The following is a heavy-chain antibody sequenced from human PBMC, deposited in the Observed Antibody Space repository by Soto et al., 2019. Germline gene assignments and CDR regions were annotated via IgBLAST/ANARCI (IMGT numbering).Heavy chain of an antibody. CDR1: GGSISSSSYY. J-gene: IGHJ5*02. CDR2: IYYSGRT. Sequence: SETQCLTSPVSGGSISSSSYYWGWIRQHPGKGLEGIGSIYYSGRTYYNPSLKSRSTISVHTSKNQFSLKLSSVTAADTAVYYCARQKNMTTVITFDPWGQGTLVTVSS. V-gene: IGHV4-39*01. CDR3: ARQKNMTTVITFDP. D-gene: IGHD4-17*01.